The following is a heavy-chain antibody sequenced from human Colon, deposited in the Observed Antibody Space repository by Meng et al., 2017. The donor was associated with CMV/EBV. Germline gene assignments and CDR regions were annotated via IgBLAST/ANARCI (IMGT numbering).Heavy chain of an antibody. V-gene: IGHV4-61*03. CDR1: GASVNSGLNY. D-gene: IGHD1-1*01. CDR2: VYYSGIT. J-gene: IGHJ4*02. CDR3: ARGLGHASNNSHDY. Sequence: SETLSLTCIVSGASVNSGLNYWSWIRQSPGKGLEWLGYVYYSGITIHNPSFKSRVTISLDTSKNHFSLKLRSVTAADTAMYFCARGLGHASNNSHDYWGQGTLVTVSS.